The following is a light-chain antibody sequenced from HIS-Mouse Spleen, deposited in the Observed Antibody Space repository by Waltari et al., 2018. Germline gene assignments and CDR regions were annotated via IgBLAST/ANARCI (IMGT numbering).Light chain of an antibody. CDR2: EDS. Sequence: SYELTQPPSASVSPGQTASVTCSGDALPKKYAYWYQQKSGQAPVLVIYEDSKRPSGIPERFSGSSSGTMATLTISGAQVEDEADYYCYSTDSSGNHRVFGGGTKLTVL. CDR1: ALPKKY. J-gene: IGLJ2*01. CDR3: YSTDSSGNHRV. V-gene: IGLV3-10*01.